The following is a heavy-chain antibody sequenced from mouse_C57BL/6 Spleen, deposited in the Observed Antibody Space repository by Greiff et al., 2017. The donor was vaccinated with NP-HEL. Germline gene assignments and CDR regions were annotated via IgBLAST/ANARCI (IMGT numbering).Heavy chain of an antibody. Sequence: EVKVVESGEGLVKPGGSLKLSCAASGFTFSSYAMSWVRQTPEKRLEWVAYISSGGDYIYYADTVKGRFTISRDNARNTLYLQMSSLKSEDTAMYYCTRDDYGNYPWYFDVWGTGTTVTVSS. CDR3: TRDDYGNYPWYFDV. CDR1: GFTFSSYA. V-gene: IGHV5-9-1*02. J-gene: IGHJ1*03. CDR2: ISSGGDYI. D-gene: IGHD2-1*01.